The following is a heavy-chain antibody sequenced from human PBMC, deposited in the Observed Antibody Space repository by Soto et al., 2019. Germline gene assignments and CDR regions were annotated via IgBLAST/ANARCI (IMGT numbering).Heavy chain of an antibody. V-gene: IGHV1-46*01. CDR2: INPSDDAT. J-gene: IGHJ4*02. D-gene: IGHD3-22*01. Sequence: WASVKVSCKASGYTFTRYYMRWVRQAPGQGLEWMGIINPSDDATSYAEKFQGRLTMTKDTSTSTVYMEMSSLRSEDTAVYYCARDLTREGDYYDRSGYYLDYWGQGTLVTVSS. CDR1: GYTFTRYY. CDR3: ARDLTREGDYYDRSGYYLDY.